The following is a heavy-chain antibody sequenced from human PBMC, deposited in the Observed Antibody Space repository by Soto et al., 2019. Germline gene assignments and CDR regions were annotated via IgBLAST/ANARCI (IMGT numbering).Heavy chain of an antibody. CDR1: GFAFSDFG. Sequence: QVQVVESGGGVVQPGKSLRLCCAASGFAFSDFGMHWVRQAPAKGLEWVAVIWHDGKNKDYADYAKGRFTISRDNLRNILYLEMNSLRVEDTAVYYCARDPGQDEAMDYWGQGTLVTVSS. CDR3: ARDPGQDEAMDY. J-gene: IGHJ4*02. CDR2: IWHDGKNK. V-gene: IGHV3-33*01.